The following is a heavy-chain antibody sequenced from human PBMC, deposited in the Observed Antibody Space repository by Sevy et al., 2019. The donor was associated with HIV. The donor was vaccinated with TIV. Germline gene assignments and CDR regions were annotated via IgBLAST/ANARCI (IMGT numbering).Heavy chain of an antibody. J-gene: IGHJ4*02. Sequence: ASVKVSCKASGYTFTGYYMHWVRQAPGQGLEWMGWINPNSGGTNYAQKFQGRVTMTRDTSISTAYMELSRLRSDDTAVYYCARGQDYNDSSGYYWGIDYWGQGTLVTVSS. V-gene: IGHV1-2*02. CDR1: GYTFTGYY. CDR3: ARGQDYNDSSGYYWGIDY. D-gene: IGHD3-22*01. CDR2: INPNSGGT.